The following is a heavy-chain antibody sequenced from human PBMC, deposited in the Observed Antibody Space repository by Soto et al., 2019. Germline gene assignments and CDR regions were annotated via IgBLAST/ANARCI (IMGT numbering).Heavy chain of an antibody. CDR2: ISGSGGST. D-gene: IGHD1-26*01. J-gene: IGHJ4*02. CDR1: GFTFSSYA. V-gene: IGHV3-23*01. CDR3: ARRGSGSYCDY. Sequence: EVQLLESGGGLVQPGGSLRLSCAASGFTFSSYAMRWVRQAPVKGLEWVSAISGSGGSTYYADSVKGRFTISRDNSVDTLYLQMNSRAGEDAALYSCARRGSGSYCDYWCEGSVVTVSS.